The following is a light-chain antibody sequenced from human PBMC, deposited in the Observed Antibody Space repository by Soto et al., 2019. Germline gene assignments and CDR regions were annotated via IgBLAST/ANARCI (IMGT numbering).Light chain of an antibody. J-gene: IGKJ1*01. CDR1: QSVSNNY. CDR2: GAS. V-gene: IGKV3-20*01. Sequence: EIVLTQSPGTLSLSPGERATVSCRASQSVSNNYLAWYQQKPGQAPRLLIDGASNRATGIPDRFSGSGSGTDFTLTISRLEPEDFAVYYCQQYGSSGTFGQGTKVEIK. CDR3: QQYGSSGT.